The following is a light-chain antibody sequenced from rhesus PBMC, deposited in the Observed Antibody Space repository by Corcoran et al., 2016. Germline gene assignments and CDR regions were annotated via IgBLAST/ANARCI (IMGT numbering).Light chain of an antibody. CDR1: QGIKRE. J-gene: IGKJ2*01. Sequence: DIQMTQSPSSLSASVGDRVTVTCRASQGIKRELNWYQQKPGKAPTLRIYAASSLQTGVSSRFSGSGSGTDFTLTIISLQPEDVATYYCQQDYNIPYRFGQGTKVEIK. CDR2: AAS. CDR3: QQDYNIPYR. V-gene: IGKV1-94*01.